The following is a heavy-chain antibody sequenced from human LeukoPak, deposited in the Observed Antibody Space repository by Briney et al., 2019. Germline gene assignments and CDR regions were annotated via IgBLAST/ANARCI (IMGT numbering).Heavy chain of an antibody. CDR3: ARSQSSGKTAAGDAYYFYHGMDV. V-gene: IGHV4-59*01. CDR1: GDSIRNYY. CDR2: RYYSGST. Sequence: SETLSLTCTVSGDSIRNYYWTWIRQPPGKGLEWIGDRYYSGSTNYNPSLQSRVSMSIDTSKNQFSLHLSSVTAADPALYYCARSQSSGKTAAGDAYYFYHGMDVWGLGTTVTVS. J-gene: IGHJ6*02. D-gene: IGHD6-13*01.